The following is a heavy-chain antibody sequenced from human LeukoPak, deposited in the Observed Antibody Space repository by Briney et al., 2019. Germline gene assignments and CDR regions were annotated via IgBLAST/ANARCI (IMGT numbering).Heavy chain of an antibody. CDR2: ISSSSTI. CDR1: GFTFSSYS. Sequence: GGSLRLSCAASGFTFSSYSMNWVRQAPGKGLEWVSYISSSSTIYYADSVKGRFTISRDNAKNSLYLQMNSLRAEDTAVYYCARPGPDAFDIWGQGTMVTVSS. J-gene: IGHJ3*02. CDR3: ARPGPDAFDI. V-gene: IGHV3-48*01.